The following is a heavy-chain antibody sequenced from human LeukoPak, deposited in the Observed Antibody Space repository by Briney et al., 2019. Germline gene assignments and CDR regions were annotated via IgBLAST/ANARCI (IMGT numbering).Heavy chain of an antibody. CDR2: INWNGGST. CDR3: ARGGLIQRHAFDI. Sequence: GGSWRPSLPAPGSRFVVYGMSGVRKVPGKGLDWVSGINWNGGSTGNADSVKGRFTISRDNAKNSLYLQMNSLRGEDTALYYCARGGLIQRHAFDIWGQGTMVTVSS. V-gene: IGHV3-20*03. J-gene: IGHJ3*02. D-gene: IGHD1-1*01. CDR1: GSRFVVYG.